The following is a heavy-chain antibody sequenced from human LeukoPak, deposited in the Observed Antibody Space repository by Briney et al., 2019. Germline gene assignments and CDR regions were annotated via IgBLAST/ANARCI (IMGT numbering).Heavy chain of an antibody. J-gene: IGHJ6*03. Sequence: PSETLSLTCSVSGYSISSGYYWGWIRQPPGKGLEWIGSIYHSGSTYYNPSLKSRVTISVDTSKNQSSLKLSSVTAADTAVYYCARVARGIYYYDSSGYPYYMDVWGKGTTVTVSS. CDR2: IYHSGST. CDR3: ARVARGIYYYDSSGYPYYMDV. D-gene: IGHD3-22*01. CDR1: GYSISSGYY. V-gene: IGHV4-38-2*02.